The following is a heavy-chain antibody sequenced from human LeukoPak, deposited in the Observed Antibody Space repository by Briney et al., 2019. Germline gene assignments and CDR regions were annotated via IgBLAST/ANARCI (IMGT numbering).Heavy chain of an antibody. CDR1: GGSISSGGYY. Sequence: SQTLSLTCTVSGGSISSGGYYWSWIRQPPGKGLERIGYIYHSGSTYYNPSLESRVTISVDRSKNQFSLKLSSVTAADTAVYYCARDLGAAAHYYYYGMDVWGQGTTVTVSS. V-gene: IGHV4-30-2*01. CDR2: IYHSGST. J-gene: IGHJ6*02. D-gene: IGHD6-13*01. CDR3: ARDLGAAAHYYYYGMDV.